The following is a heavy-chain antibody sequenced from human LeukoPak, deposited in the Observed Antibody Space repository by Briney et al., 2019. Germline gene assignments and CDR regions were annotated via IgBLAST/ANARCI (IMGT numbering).Heavy chain of an antibody. CDR1: GFNFSSYS. J-gene: IGHJ4*02. Sequence: GGSLRLSCAASGFNFSSYSMNWVRQAPGKGLGWVSCISTTSSHIYYADSVKGRFTISRDNAKNSLYLQMNSLRAEDTAVYYCVTDGADYYDSTGYPIYFDYWGQGTLVTVSS. CDR3: VTDGADYYDSTGYPIYFDY. CDR2: ISTTSSHI. D-gene: IGHD3-22*01. V-gene: IGHV3-21*01.